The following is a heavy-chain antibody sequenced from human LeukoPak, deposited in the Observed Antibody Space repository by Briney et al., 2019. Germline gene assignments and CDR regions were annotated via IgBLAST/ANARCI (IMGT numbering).Heavy chain of an antibody. Sequence: VASVKVSCKASGYTFTSYGISWVRQAPGQGLEWMGWISAYNGNTNYAQKLQGRVTMTTDTSTSTAYMELRSLRSDDTAVYYCARRAAKQQLPHLNYYYGMDVWGQGTTVTVSS. J-gene: IGHJ6*02. D-gene: IGHD6-13*01. CDR2: ISAYNGNT. V-gene: IGHV1-18*01. CDR1: GYTFTSYG. CDR3: ARRAAKQQLPHLNYYYGMDV.